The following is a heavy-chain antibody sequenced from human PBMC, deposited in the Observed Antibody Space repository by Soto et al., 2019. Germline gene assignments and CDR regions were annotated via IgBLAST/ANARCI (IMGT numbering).Heavy chain of an antibody. CDR2: IYSSGST. D-gene: IGHD6-13*01. Sequence: PGGSLRLSCAPSGFTVSTNYMSWVRPAPGKGLEWVSVIYSSGSTYYADSVKGRFTISRDNSKNTLYLQMNSLRAEDTAVYYCAYSSTPFDYWGQGTLVTVS. V-gene: IGHV3-53*01. J-gene: IGHJ4*02. CDR1: GFTVSTNY. CDR3: AYSSTPFDY.